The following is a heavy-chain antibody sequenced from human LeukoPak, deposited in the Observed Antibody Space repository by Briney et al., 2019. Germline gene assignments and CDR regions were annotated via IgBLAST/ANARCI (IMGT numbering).Heavy chain of an antibody. V-gene: IGHV3-30-3*01. CDR1: GFTFSSYA. CDR2: ISYDGSNK. CDR3: ARDRHYYYYGMDV. D-gene: IGHD6-6*01. Sequence: PGGSLRLSCAASGFTFSSYAMHWVRQAPCKGLEWVAVISYDGSNKYYADSVKGRFTISRDNSKNTLYLQMNSLRAEDTAVYYCARDRHYYYYGMDVWGQGTTVTVSS. J-gene: IGHJ6*02.